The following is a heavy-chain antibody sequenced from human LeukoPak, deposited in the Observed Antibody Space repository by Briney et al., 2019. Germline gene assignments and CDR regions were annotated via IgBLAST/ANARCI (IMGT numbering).Heavy chain of an antibody. V-gene: IGHV3-30*02. D-gene: IGHD6-19*01. CDR1: GFTFSSYG. J-gene: IGHJ3*02. Sequence: GGSLRLSCAASGFTFSSYGFHWVRQAPGKGLECVAFISHDGLEEKIADSVKGRFTNSRDNSKNTLYLQMNSLRAEDTAVYYCARVMQWLADAFDIWGQGTMVTVSS. CDR2: ISHDGLEE. CDR3: ARVMQWLADAFDI.